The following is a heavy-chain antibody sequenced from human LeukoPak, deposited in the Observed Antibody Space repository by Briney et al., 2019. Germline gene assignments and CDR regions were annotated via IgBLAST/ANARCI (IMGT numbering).Heavy chain of an antibody. J-gene: IGHJ4*02. CDR1: GYSISSGYY. CDR2: IYHSGST. V-gene: IGHV4-38-2*02. CDR3: ARYGYSYGYGFDY. Sequence: SETLSLTCTVSGYSISSGYYWGWIRQPPGKGLEWIGSIYHSGSTYYDPSLKSRVTISVDTSKNQSSLKLSSVTAADTAVYYCARYGYSYGYGFDYWGQGTLVTVSS. D-gene: IGHD5-18*01.